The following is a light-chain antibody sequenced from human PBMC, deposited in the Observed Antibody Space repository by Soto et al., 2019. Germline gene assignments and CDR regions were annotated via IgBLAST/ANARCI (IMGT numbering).Light chain of an antibody. J-gene: IGKJ1*01. CDR2: DAS. CDR3: QQYGDRPRT. V-gene: IGKV3-15*01. CDR1: QYIGSA. Sequence: EVVLTQSPATLSVSPGDRATLSCRASQYIGSAVAWYHQRSGQAPRLLIFDASIRVPTTPARFSGSVSGTEFTLTFSSLESEGFAVYFCQQYGDRPRTFGQGTKVDIK.